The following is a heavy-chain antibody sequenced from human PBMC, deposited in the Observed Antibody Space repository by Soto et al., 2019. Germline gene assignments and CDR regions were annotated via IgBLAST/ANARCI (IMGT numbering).Heavy chain of an antibody. Sequence: GGSLRLSCAASGFSFSNYGMHWVRQAPGKGLEWVAIIWHDGNNKYYADSVRGRFIISRDNSKNRLYLQMNSLRAEDTAVYYCASDLVRSSASYGLDVWGQGTPVTVSS. J-gene: IGHJ6*02. CDR2: IWHDGNNK. CDR3: ASDLVRSSASYGLDV. D-gene: IGHD1-26*01. V-gene: IGHV3-33*01. CDR1: GFSFSNYG.